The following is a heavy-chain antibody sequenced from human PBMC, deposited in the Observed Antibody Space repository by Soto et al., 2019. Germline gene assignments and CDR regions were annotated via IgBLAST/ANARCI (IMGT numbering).Heavy chain of an antibody. Sequence: QVQLQQWGAGLLKPSETLSLTCAVYGGSFSGYYWSWIRQPPGKGLEWIGEINHSGSTNYNPSLKSRVTISVDTSKNQFSLKLSSVTAADTAVYYCARGAQERRSGGSCYCDYWGQGTLVTVSS. V-gene: IGHV4-34*01. CDR3: ARGAQERRSGGSCYCDY. CDR2: INHSGST. CDR1: GGSFSGYY. D-gene: IGHD2-15*01. J-gene: IGHJ4*02.